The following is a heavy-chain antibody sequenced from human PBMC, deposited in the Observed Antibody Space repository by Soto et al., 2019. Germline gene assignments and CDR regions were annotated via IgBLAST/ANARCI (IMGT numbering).Heavy chain of an antibody. Sequence: SVNVSCMASGGTFRSYAISWVRQAPGQGLEWMGGIIPIFGTANYAQKFQGRVTITADESTSTAYMELSSLRSEDTAVYYCARDRTNYSKSHYYYYGMDVW. V-gene: IGHV1-69*13. CDR3: ARDRTNYSKSHYYYYGMDV. CDR2: IIPIFGTA. D-gene: IGHD4-4*01. J-gene: IGHJ6*01. CDR1: GGTFRSYA.